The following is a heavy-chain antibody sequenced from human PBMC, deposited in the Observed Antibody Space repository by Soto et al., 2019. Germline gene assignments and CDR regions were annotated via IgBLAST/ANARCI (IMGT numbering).Heavy chain of an antibody. J-gene: IGHJ4*02. CDR2: MSSDI. V-gene: IGHV3-48*01. CDR1: GLSFGRFS. CDR3: VRDHQWSFDY. D-gene: IGHD2-8*01. Sequence: GGSPGLSCAASGLSFGRFSMHWVRKGPGKGLEWISYMSSDISYADWVKGGFTIGRDNARNSLYLQMSSLIADDTPVYYCVRDHQWSFDYWGQGT.